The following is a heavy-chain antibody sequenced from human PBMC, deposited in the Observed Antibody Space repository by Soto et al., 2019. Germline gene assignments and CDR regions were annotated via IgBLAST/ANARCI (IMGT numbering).Heavy chain of an antibody. V-gene: IGHV3-48*01. CDR3: ARVAGYTRGYDTFDV. CDR1: GFTFSSYS. Sequence: HPGGSLRLSCAASGFTFSSYSMNWVRQAPGKGLEWVSYISDSSATIHYADSVEGRFTISRDNAKNSLSLQMNSLSAEDAAVYFCARVAGYTRGYDTFDVWGQGTMVTVSS. D-gene: IGHD3-22*01. J-gene: IGHJ3*01. CDR2: ISDSSATI.